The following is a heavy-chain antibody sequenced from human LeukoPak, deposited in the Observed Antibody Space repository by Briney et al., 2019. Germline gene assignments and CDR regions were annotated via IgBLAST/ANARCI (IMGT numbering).Heavy chain of an antibody. CDR3: ARDSTFTYCSRTSCYGYGMDV. Sequence: SETLSLTCTLPGGSLSGYYWSWVRHPPGERLEWIGYIYYSVSTNNNPSPTSRVTISVDTSKNQFSLKLSSVTAADTAVDYCARDSTFTYCSRTSCYGYGMDVWGKGTTVTVSS. D-gene: IGHD2-2*01. CDR2: IYYSVST. V-gene: IGHV4-59*01. CDR1: GGSLSGYY. J-gene: IGHJ6*04.